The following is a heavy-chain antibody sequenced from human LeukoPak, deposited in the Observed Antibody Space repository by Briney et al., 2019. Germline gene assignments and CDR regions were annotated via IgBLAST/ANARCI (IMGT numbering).Heavy chain of an antibody. J-gene: IGHJ6*03. CDR1: GGTFSSYA. Sequence: GSSVKVSCKASGGTFSSYAISWVRQAPGQGLEWMGGIIPIFGTANYAQKFQGRVTITTDESTSTAYMELSSLRSDDTAVYYCAREYYDFWSGYYWYYYYMDVWGKGTTVTVSS. V-gene: IGHV1-69*05. CDR2: IIPIFGTA. D-gene: IGHD3-3*01. CDR3: AREYYDFWSGYYWYYYYMDV.